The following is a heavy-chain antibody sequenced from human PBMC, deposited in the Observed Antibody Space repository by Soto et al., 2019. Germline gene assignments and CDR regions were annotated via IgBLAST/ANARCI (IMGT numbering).Heavy chain of an antibody. V-gene: IGHV4-59*01. CDR3: ARDRVPAAMLPDYYYYGMDV. J-gene: IGHJ6*02. D-gene: IGHD2-2*01. CDR1: GGSISNYY. Sequence: SETLSLTCIVSGGSISNYYWSWIRQPPGKGLEWIAFFDYRGNTNYNPSLESRVTISVDTSKNQFSLKLSSVTAADTAVYYCARDRVPAAMLPDYYYYGMDVWGQGTTVTVSS. CDR2: FDYRGNT.